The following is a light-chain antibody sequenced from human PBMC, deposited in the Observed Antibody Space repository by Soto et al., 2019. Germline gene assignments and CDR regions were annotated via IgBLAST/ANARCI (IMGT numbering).Light chain of an antibody. J-gene: IGLJ3*02. CDR1: SSDIRNHNY. CDR3: ASNTGTRV. CDR2: EVS. V-gene: IGLV2-18*02. Sequence: QSALTQPPSVSGSPGQSVTSSCTGTSSDIRNHNYVSWYQQAPGTAPKLMIVEVSNRPSGVPDRFSGSKSGNTASLTISGLQAEDEADYYCASNTGTRVFGGGTKLTVL.